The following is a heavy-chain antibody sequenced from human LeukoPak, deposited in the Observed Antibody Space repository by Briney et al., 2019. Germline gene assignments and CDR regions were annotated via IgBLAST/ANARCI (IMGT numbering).Heavy chain of an antibody. CDR2: INHSGST. CDR3: ARERTIFGVVQTYYFDY. CDR1: GGSFSGYY. V-gene: IGHV4-34*01. Sequence: SETLSLTCAVYGGSFSGYYWSWIRQPPGKGLEWIGEINHSGSTNYNPSLKSRVTISVDTSKNQFSLKLSSVTAADTAVYYCARERTIFGVVQTYYFDYWGQGTLVIVSS. J-gene: IGHJ4*02. D-gene: IGHD3-3*01.